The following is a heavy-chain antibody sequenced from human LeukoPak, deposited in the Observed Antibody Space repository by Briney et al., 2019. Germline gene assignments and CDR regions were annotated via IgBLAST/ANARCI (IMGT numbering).Heavy chain of an antibody. CDR1: GFTFSTYA. D-gene: IGHD1-26*01. Sequence: GGSLRLSCAASGFTFSTYAMHWARQAPGKGPEWVAVISYDGRNKYYADSVRGRFTISRDNSKNTLYLQMDSLRAEDTAMYYCARSLGGGNWYFDYWGQGTLVTVSS. CDR3: ARSLGGGNWYFDY. J-gene: IGHJ4*02. V-gene: IGHV3-30*04. CDR2: ISYDGRNK.